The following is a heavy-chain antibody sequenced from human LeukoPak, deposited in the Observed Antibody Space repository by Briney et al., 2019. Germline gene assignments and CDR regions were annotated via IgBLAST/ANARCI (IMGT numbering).Heavy chain of an antibody. CDR2: IYYSGST. CDR1: GGSISSYY. J-gene: IGHJ4*02. CDR3: ERLSLYYYDSSGYHDY. D-gene: IGHD3-22*01. Sequence: SETLSLTCTVSGGSISSYYWSWIRQPPGKGLEWIGYIYYSGSTNYNPSLKSRVTISVDTSKNQFSLKLSSVTAADTAVYYCERLSLYYYDSSGYHDYWGQGTLVTVSS. V-gene: IGHV4-59*08.